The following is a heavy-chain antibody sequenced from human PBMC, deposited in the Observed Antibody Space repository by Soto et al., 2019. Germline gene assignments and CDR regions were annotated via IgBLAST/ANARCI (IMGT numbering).Heavy chain of an antibody. CDR1: GGSISSYY. CDR3: ARYGPFWSGYLGGGVDY. J-gene: IGHJ4*02. V-gene: IGHV4-59*08. Sequence: SETLSLTCTVSGGSISSYYWSWIRQPPGKGLEWIGYIYYSGSTNYNPSLKSRVTISVDTSKNQFSLKLSSVTAADTAVYYCARYGPFWSGYLGGGVDYWGQGTLVTVSS. CDR2: IYYSGST. D-gene: IGHD3-3*01.